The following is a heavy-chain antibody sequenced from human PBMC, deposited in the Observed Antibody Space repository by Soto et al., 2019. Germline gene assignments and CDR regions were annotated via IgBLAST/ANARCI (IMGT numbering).Heavy chain of an antibody. CDR1: GGSVSSSRNY. CDR3: ARVPDY. J-gene: IGHJ4*02. V-gene: IGHV4-30-2*01. CDR2: MYHSGST. Sequence: PSETLSLTCTVSGGSVSSSRNYWGWIRQPPGKGLEWIEYMYHSGSTYYNPSLKSRVTISIDRSKNQFSLKLSSVTAADTAVYYCARVPDYWGQGILVTVSS. D-gene: IGHD2-2*01.